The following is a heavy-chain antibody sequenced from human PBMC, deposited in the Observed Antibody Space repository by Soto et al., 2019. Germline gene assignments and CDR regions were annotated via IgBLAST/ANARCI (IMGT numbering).Heavy chain of an antibody. J-gene: IGHJ4*02. CDR2: IFHDGTA. Sequence: QVKLQESGPGLATPSGTLSLTCAVSGVSLTSGNWWTWVRQSPQMGLEYIGEIFHDGTANYYPSFERRVAMSVDTSRNQFSLKLTSVTAADTAVYFCARLVYDTRLNYMYFDFWGPGTLVTVSS. CDR3: ARLVYDTRLNYMYFDF. D-gene: IGHD3-10*01. V-gene: IGHV4-4*02. CDR1: GVSLTSGNW.